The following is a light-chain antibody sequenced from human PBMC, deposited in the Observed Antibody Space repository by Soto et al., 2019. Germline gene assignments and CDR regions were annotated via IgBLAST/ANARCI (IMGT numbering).Light chain of an antibody. CDR1: SSNIGNNY. Sequence: QSVLTQPPSVSAATGQKVTISCSGSSSNIGNNYVSWYQQLPGTAPKLLIYDNNKRPSGIPDRFSGSKSGTSATLGITGLQTGDEADYYCGTWDSSLSAGGEVFRGGIKLTVL. J-gene: IGLJ2*01. V-gene: IGLV1-51*01. CDR3: GTWDSSLSAGGEV. CDR2: DNN.